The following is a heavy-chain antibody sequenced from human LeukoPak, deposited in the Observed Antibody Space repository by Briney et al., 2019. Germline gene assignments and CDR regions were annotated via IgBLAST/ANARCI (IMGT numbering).Heavy chain of an antibody. CDR2: INPNSGGT. J-gene: IGHJ6*03. Sequence: ASVKVSCKASGYTFTDHFMHWVRQAPGQGLEWMGWINPNSGGTNYAQKFQGRVTMTRDTSISTVYMELSRLRSDDTAVYYCARDQGLGPATIYYYMDVWGKGTTVTVSS. CDR3: ARDQGLGPATIYYYMDV. D-gene: IGHD2-2*01. V-gene: IGHV1-2*02. CDR1: GYTFTDHF.